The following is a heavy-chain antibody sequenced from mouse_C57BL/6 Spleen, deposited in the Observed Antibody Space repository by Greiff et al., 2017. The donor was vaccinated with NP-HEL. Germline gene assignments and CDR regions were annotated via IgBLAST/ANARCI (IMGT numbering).Heavy chain of an antibody. D-gene: IGHD1-1*01. J-gene: IGHJ2*01. CDR2: IYPGDGDT. CDR1: GYAFSSSW. V-gene: IGHV1-82*01. CDR3: ARRTVSFDY. Sequence: QVHVKQSGPELVKPGASVKISCKASGYAFSSSWMNWVKQRPGKGLEWIGRIYPGDGDTNYNGKFKGKATLTADKSSSTAYMQRSSLTSEDSAVYFCARRTVSFDYWGQGTTLTVSS.